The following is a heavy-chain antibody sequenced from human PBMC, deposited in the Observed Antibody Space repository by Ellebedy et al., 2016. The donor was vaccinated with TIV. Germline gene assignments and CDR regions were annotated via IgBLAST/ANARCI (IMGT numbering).Heavy chain of an antibody. Sequence: GESLKISXSPSGFTFSNFAMSWVRQGPGKGLEWVSSISGSGGSTYHADSVKGRFTISRNNFENRLYLLMNSLRAEDTAVYYCTKGGFWSGVNVIDYWGQGTLVTVSS. D-gene: IGHD3-3*01. J-gene: IGHJ4*02. CDR1: GFTFSNFA. CDR2: ISGSGGST. V-gene: IGHV3-23*01. CDR3: TKGGFWSGVNVIDY.